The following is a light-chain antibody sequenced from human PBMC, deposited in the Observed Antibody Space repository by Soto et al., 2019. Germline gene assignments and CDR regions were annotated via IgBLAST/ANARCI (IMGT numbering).Light chain of an antibody. Sequence: DIQMTQSPSTLSGPVGDRVTITCRASQTISSWLAWYQQKPGKAPKLLIYDASSLESGVPSRFSGSGSGTEFTLTISSLQPEDIATYYCQQYDNLPTFGQGTRLEIK. CDR2: DAS. V-gene: IGKV1-5*01. J-gene: IGKJ5*01. CDR3: QQYDNLPT. CDR1: QTISSW.